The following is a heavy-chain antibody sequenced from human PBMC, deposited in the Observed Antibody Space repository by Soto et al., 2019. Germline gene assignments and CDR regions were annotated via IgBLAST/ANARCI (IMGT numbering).Heavy chain of an antibody. CDR3: ARARIAAAGTWFDP. D-gene: IGHD6-13*01. V-gene: IGHV4-31*03. CDR1: GGSISSGGYY. J-gene: IGHJ5*02. Sequence: PSETLSLTCTVSGGSISSGGYYWSWIRQHPGKGLEWIGYIYYSGSTYYNPSLKSRVTISVDTSKNQFSLKLSSVTAADTAVYYCARARIAAAGTWFDPWGQGTLVTVSS. CDR2: IYYSGST.